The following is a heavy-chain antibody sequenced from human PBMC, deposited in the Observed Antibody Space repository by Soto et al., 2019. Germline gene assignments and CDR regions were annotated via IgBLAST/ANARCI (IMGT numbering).Heavy chain of an antibody. CDR3: ARASSPYYYGSGSYSPDY. V-gene: IGHV1-69*01. CDR1: GGTFSSYA. D-gene: IGHD3-10*01. J-gene: IGHJ4*02. CDR2: IIPIFGTA. Sequence: QVQLVQSGAEVKKPGSSVKVSCKASGGTFSSYAISWVRQAPGQGLEWMGGIIPIFGTANYAQKFQGRVTITADESTSTAYMELSSLRSEDTAVYYCARASSPYYYGSGSYSPDYRGQGTLVTVSS.